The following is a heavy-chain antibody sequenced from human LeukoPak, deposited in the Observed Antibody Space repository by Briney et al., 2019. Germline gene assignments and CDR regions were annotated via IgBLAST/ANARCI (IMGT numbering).Heavy chain of an antibody. D-gene: IGHD1-1*01. Sequence: QPGRSLRLSCTASGFSFSNYGMHWVRQAAGKGLEWVTVIWSDGSKQYYLDSVRGRFTISRDDSKNIVYLQMNRLRVEDTAVYYCARDIGLTGYTLDFDYWGQGTLVTVSS. CDR3: ARDIGLTGYTLDFDY. CDR2: IWSDGSKQ. J-gene: IGHJ4*02. V-gene: IGHV3-33*01. CDR1: GFSFSNYG.